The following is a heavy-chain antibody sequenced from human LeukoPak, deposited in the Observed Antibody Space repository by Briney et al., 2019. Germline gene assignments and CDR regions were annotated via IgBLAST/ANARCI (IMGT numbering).Heavy chain of an antibody. CDR1: GGSISSYY. J-gene: IGHJ3*02. V-gene: IGHV4-59*01. CDR3: ARVPYYRAVAAAFDI. CDR2: IYYSGST. Sequence: SETLSLTCTVSGGSISSYYWSWIRQPPGKGLEWTGYIYYSGSTNYNPSLTSRVTISVDTSKNQFSLKLSSVTAADTAVYYCARVPYYRAVAAAFDIWGQGTMVTVSS. D-gene: IGHD6-19*01.